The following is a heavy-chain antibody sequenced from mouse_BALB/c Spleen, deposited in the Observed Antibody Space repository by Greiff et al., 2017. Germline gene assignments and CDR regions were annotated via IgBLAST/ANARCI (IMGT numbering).Heavy chain of an antibody. J-gene: IGHJ4*01. Sequence: EVQLVESGGGLVQPGGSLKLSCAASGFAFSRYWMSWVRQAPGKGLEWIGEINPDSSTINYTPSLKDKFIISRDNAKNTLYLQMSKVRSEDTALYYCERLDYYGYGAMDYWGQGTSVTVSS. CDR2: INPDSSTI. CDR3: ERLDYYGYGAMDY. CDR1: GFAFSRYW. D-gene: IGHD1-2*01. V-gene: IGHV4-1*02.